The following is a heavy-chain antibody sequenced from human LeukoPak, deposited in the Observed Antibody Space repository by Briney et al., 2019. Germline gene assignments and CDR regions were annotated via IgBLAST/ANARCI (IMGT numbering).Heavy chain of an antibody. CDR3: ARVSTWDVVPAALRVGYAFDI. J-gene: IGHJ3*02. D-gene: IGHD2-2*01. Sequence: SETLSLTCTVSGGSISSGSYYWSWIRQPAGKGLEWIGRIYTSGGTNYNPSLKSRVTISVDTSKNQFSLKLSSVTAADTAVYYCARVSTWDVVPAALRVGYAFDIWGQGTMVTVSS. CDR2: IYTSGGT. CDR1: GGSISSGSYY. V-gene: IGHV4-61*02.